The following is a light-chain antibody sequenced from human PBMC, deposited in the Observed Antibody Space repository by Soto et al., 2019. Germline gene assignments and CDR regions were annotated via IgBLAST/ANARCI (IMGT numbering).Light chain of an antibody. V-gene: IGKV3-11*01. CDR3: QQRSNWPPIT. J-gene: IGKJ5*01. Sequence: ESVLTQSPCTLSLSPGERATLSCRASQSVSSYLAWYQQKPGQAPRLLIYDASNRATGIPARFSGSGSGTDFTLTISSLEPEDFAVYYCQQRSNWPPITFGQGTRLEIK. CDR2: DAS. CDR1: QSVSSY.